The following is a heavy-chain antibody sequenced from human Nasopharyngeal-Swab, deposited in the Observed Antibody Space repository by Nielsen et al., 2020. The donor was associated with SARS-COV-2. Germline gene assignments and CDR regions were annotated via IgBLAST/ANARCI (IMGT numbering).Heavy chain of an antibody. Sequence: GESLKISCAASGFTFSSYAMHWVRQAPGKGLEWVAVISYDGSSKYYADSVKGRFTISRDNSKNTLYLQMNNLRTEDTAVYYCTRARYCSGGSCYFYFYYNHMDIWGKGTTVTVSS. CDR1: GFTFSSYA. CDR3: TRARYCSGGSCYFYFYYNHMDI. V-gene: IGHV3-30*04. CDR2: ISYDGSSK. J-gene: IGHJ6*03. D-gene: IGHD2-15*01.